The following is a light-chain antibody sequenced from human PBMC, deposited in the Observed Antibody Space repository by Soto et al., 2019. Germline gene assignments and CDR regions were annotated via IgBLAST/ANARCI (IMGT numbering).Light chain of an antibody. CDR1: SSNIGSNT. CDR3: CSYAGSSTFVV. J-gene: IGLJ2*01. Sequence: QSVLTQPPSASGTPGQRVTISCSGSSSNIGSNTVNWYQQVPGTAPKLLIHSNNQRPSGVPDRFSGSKSGTSASLAISGLQSEDEADYYCCSYAGSSTFVVFGGGTKVTVL. CDR2: SNN. V-gene: IGLV1-44*01.